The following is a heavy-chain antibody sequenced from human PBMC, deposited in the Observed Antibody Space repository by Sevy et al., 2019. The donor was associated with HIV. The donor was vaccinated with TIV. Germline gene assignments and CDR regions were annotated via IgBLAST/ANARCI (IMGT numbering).Heavy chain of an antibody. CDR3: AKDLWDYYDSSGYGY. V-gene: IGHV3-23*01. CDR1: GFTFSSYA. J-gene: IGHJ4*02. CDR2: ISDSGGST. D-gene: IGHD3-22*01. Sequence: GGSLRLSCAASGFTFSSYAMSWVRQAPGKGLEWVSAISDSGGSTYYADSVKGRFTISRDNSKNTLYLQMNSLRAEDTAVYYCAKDLWDYYDSSGYGYWGQGTLVTVSS.